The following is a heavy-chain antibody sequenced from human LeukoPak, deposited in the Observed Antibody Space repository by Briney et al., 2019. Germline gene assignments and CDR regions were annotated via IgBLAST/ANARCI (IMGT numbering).Heavy chain of an antibody. Sequence: GGSLRLSCAASGFTFGAYSMHWVRQVPGKDLEWVSGISWNSGTIDFVDSVRGRFTISRDNAKSSLYLRMNSLRADDTALYYCAKGNWGSPFDSWGQGTLVAVSS. V-gene: IGHV3-9*01. D-gene: IGHD7-27*01. CDR2: ISWNSGTI. CDR1: GFTFGAYS. J-gene: IGHJ4*02. CDR3: AKGNWGSPFDS.